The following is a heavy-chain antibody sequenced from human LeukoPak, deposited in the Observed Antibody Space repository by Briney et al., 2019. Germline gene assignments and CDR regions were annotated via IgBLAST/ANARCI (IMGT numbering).Heavy chain of an antibody. D-gene: IGHD3-22*01. V-gene: IGHV1-2*07. CDR3: AREVVENFYDSSGYYYYYYYMDV. Sequence: ASVKVFCKASVYTFTGYYMHWVRQAPGQGLEGMGWINPNSCGTNYAHKFQGRVTMTRDTSISTAYMELSRLRSDDTAVYYFAREVVENFYDSSGYYYYYYYMDVWGKGTTVTVSS. CDR1: VYTFTGYY. J-gene: IGHJ6*03. CDR2: INPNSCGT.